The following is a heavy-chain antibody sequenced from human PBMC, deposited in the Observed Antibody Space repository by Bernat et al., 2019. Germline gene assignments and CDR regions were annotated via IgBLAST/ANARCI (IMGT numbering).Heavy chain of an antibody. V-gene: IGHV3-33*08. CDR1: GFTFNTYG. D-gene: IGHD4-17*01. Sequence: MQLVESGGGLVKPGGSLRLSCAASGFTFNTYGMHWVRQAPGKGLEWVAVIWFDGSNKYYADSVKGRFTISRDNSKNTLYLQMNSLGAEDTAVYYCVRGPLNDGDPSDYWGQGTLVTVSS. J-gene: IGHJ4*02. CDR2: IWFDGSNK. CDR3: VRGPLNDGDPSDY.